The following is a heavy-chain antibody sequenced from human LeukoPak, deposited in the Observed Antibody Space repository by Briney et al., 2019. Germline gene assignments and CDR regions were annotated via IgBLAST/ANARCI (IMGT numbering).Heavy chain of an antibody. D-gene: IGHD1-1*01. CDR2: IRSKTNDYAT. J-gene: IGHJ4*02. CDR3: TRHLELFSGYGDY. Sequence: GGSLRLSCVVSGFDFHDSAMSWVRQASGKGLEWLGRIRSKTNDYATAYVESLKGRFSIFRDDSKNTVYLQMTSLKTDDTAVYYCTRHLELFSGYGDYWGQGTQVTVSS. CDR1: GFDFHDSA. V-gene: IGHV3-73*01.